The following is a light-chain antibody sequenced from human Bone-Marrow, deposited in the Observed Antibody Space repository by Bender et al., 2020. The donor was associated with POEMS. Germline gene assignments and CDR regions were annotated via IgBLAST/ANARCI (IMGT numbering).Light chain of an antibody. CDR2: RNN. J-gene: IGLJ3*02. V-gene: IGLV1-47*01. Sequence: QSVLTQPPSASGTPGQRVTISCSGSSSNIGSNFVYWYQHLPGTAPKLRIYRNNQRPSGVPDRFSGSKSGTSASLAISGLRSEDEADYYCATWDDSLRGPVFGGGTKLTVL. CDR1: SSNIGSNF. CDR3: ATWDDSLRGPV.